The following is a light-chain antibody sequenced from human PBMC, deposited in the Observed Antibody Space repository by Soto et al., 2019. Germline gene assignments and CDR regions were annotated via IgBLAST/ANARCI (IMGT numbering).Light chain of an antibody. CDR1: QGIKNY. J-gene: IGKJ4*01. Sequence: DIQVTQYPSSLSASVGDRVTITCRASQGIKNYLAWYQQKPGEIPKLLIYAASTLESGIPPRFSGSGSGRDFTLTINNLQPEDVATYYCQRYYNAPFTFGGGTKVEIK. CDR3: QRYYNAPFT. V-gene: IGKV1-27*01. CDR2: AAS.